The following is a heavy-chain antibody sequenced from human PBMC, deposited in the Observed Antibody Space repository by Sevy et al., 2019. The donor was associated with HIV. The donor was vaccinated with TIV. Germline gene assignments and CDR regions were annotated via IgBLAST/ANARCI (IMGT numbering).Heavy chain of an antibody. D-gene: IGHD1-26*01. Sequence: GRSLRLSCAASGFTFSSYSMNWVRQAPGKGLEWVSYISSSSSTIYYADSVKGRFTISRDNAKNSLYLQMNSLRAEDTAVYYCARKAYSGSRQGGSFDYWGQGTLVTVSS. CDR1: GFTFSSYS. J-gene: IGHJ4*02. CDR3: ARKAYSGSRQGGSFDY. V-gene: IGHV3-48*01. CDR2: ISSSSSTI.